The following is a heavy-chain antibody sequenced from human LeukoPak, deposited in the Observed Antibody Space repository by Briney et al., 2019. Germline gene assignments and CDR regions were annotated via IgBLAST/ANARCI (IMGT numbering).Heavy chain of an antibody. CDR1: GGSIRSSNSF. CDR3: ARATAAPSSYFFDH. J-gene: IGHJ4*02. V-gene: IGHV4-39*07. CDR2: IYYNGNT. Sequence: SETLSLTCSVSGGSIRSSNSFWGWIRQPPGERLEWIATIYYNGNTYYNPSLQSRVTISVDTSTNQFSLKLNSVIAADTAVYYCARATAAPSSYFFDHWGQGTLVAVSS. D-gene: IGHD6-25*01.